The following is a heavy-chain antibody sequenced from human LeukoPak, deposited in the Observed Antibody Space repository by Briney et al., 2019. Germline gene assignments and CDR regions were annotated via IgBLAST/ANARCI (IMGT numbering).Heavy chain of an antibody. CDR3: ARQASGYCSGSTCYYYYGMDV. D-gene: IGHD2-15*01. Sequence: SETLSLTCTVSGGSISSYYWSWIRQPPGKGLEWIGYIYYSGSTNYNPSLKSRVTISVDTSKNQFSLKLSSVTAADTAVYYCARQASGYCSGSTCYYYYGMDVWGQRTTVTVSS. CDR2: IYYSGST. CDR1: GGSISSYY. V-gene: IGHV4-59*08. J-gene: IGHJ6*02.